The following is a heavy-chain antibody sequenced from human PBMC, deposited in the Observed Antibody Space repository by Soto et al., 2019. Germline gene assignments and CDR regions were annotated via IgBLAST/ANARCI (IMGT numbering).Heavy chain of an antibody. Sequence: GGSLRLSCAASGFTFSDHYMDWVRQAPGKGPEWVGRIRKKADSYTTEYAASVKGRFTISRDDSKNSLYLEMNSLKTEDTAVYYCSRDRASSSVSDYYGMDVWGQGTTVTVSS. CDR2: IRKKADSYTT. V-gene: IGHV3-72*01. CDR3: SRDRASSSVSDYYGMDV. CDR1: GFTFSDHY. D-gene: IGHD1-26*01. J-gene: IGHJ6*02.